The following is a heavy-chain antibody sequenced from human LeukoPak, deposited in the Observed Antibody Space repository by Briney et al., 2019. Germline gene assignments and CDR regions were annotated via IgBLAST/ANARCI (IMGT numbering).Heavy chain of an antibody. CDR3: ARVSGYSYGYNYFDY. V-gene: IGHV4-59*08. D-gene: IGHD5-18*01. J-gene: IGHJ4*02. CDR2: IYYSGST. Sequence: NASETLSLTCTVSGGSISSYYWSWIRQPPGKGLEWIGYIYYSGSTYYNPSLKSRVTISVDTSKNQSSLKLSSVTAADTAVYYCARVSGYSYGYNYFDYWGQGTLVTVSS. CDR1: GGSISSYY.